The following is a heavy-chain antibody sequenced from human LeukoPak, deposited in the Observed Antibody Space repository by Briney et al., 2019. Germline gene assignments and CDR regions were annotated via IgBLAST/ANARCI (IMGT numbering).Heavy chain of an antibody. CDR1: DGSISNYY. V-gene: IGHV4-59*01. CDR3: VRDRRVFHI. CDR2: LYYTGST. Sequence: SETLSLTCTVSDGSISNYYWSWIRQSPGKGLEWIGYLYYTGSTNYNPSLKSRVTISLDMSKNQISLKVRSVTAADTAIYYCVRDRRVFHIGAQGKMVTVSS. J-gene: IGHJ3*02.